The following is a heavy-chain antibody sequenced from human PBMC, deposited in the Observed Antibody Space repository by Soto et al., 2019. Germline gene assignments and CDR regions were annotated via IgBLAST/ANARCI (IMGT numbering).Heavy chain of an antibody. CDR1: GGSISSSSYY. CDR2: IYYSGST. Sequence: SETLSLTCTVSGGSISSSSYYWGWIRQPPGKGLERIGSIYYSGSTYYNPSLKSRVTISVDTSKNQFSLKLSSVTAADTAVYYCARRNYDILTGDYYYGMDVWGQGTTVTVSS. D-gene: IGHD3-9*01. V-gene: IGHV4-39*01. J-gene: IGHJ6*02. CDR3: ARRNYDILTGDYYYGMDV.